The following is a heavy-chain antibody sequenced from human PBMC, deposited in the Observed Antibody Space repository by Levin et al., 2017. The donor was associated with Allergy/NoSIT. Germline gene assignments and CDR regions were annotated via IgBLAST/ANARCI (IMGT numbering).Heavy chain of an antibody. CDR2: FDPEDGET. CDR3: ARYYSNYGGNWFDP. J-gene: IGHJ5*02. Sequence: ASVKVSCKVSGYTLTELSMHWERQAPGKGLEWMGGFDPEDGETIYAQKFQGRVTMTEDTSTDTAYMELSSLRSEDTAVYYCARYYSNYGGNWFDPWGQGTLVTVSS. V-gene: IGHV1-24*01. D-gene: IGHD4-11*01. CDR1: GYTLTELS.